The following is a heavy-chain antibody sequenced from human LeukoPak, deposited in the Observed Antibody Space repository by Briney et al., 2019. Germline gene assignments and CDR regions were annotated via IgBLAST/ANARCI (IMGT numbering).Heavy chain of an antibody. D-gene: IGHD3-22*01. J-gene: IGHJ4*02. CDR3: ARDFDSSGYFDY. CDR1: GGSISSGGYS. CDR2: IYHSGST. Sequence: PSQTLSLTCAVSGGSISSGGYSWGWIRQPPGKGLEWIGYIYHSGSTYYNPSLKSRVTISVDRSKNQFSLKLSSVTAADTAVYYCARDFDSSGYFDYWGQGTLVTVSS. V-gene: IGHV4-30-2*01.